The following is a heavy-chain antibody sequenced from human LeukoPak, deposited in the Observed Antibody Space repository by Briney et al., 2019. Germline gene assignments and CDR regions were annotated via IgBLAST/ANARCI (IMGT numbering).Heavy chain of an antibody. J-gene: IGHJ4*02. CDR2: IMPISGTA. CDR3: ASGRTDIVVVPATLRNYYFDY. CDR1: GGTFSSYD. V-gene: IGHV1-69*06. Sequence: SVKVSCKASGGTFSSYDISWVRQAPGQGLEWMGGIMPISGTANDAQKFQGRVTITADKPTNTAYMELSSLRSEDTAVYYCASGRTDIVVVPATLRNYYFDYWGQGTLVTVSS. D-gene: IGHD2-2*01.